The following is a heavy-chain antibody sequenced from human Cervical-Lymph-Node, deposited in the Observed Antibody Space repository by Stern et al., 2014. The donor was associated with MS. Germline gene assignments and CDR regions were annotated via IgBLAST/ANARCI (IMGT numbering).Heavy chain of an antibody. D-gene: IGHD1-26*01. CDR3: ARDPRFPGRFDY. CDR1: GFSFSSYS. CDR2: ISTGSSYI. J-gene: IGHJ4*02. Sequence: EVQLEESGGGLVKPGGSLRLSCAASGFSFSSYSMNWVRQAPGRGLEWVSSISTGSSYILYADSVKGRFTISRDNAKNSLSLQMNSLRAEDTAVYYCARDPRFPGRFDYWGLGTLVTVSS. V-gene: IGHV3-21*01.